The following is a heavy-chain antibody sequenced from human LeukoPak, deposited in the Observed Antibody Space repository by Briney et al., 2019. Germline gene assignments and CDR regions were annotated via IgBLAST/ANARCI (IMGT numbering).Heavy chain of an antibody. Sequence: ASVKVSCKASGFTFTSSAMQWVRQARGQRLEWIGWIVVGSGNTNYAQKFQERVTITRDMSTSTAYMELSSLRSEDTAVYYCAAGSGGSYDGPHDAFDIWGQGTMVTVSS. CDR2: IVVGSGNT. D-gene: IGHD1-26*01. J-gene: IGHJ3*02. CDR3: AAGSGGSYDGPHDAFDI. CDR1: GFTFTSSA. V-gene: IGHV1-58*02.